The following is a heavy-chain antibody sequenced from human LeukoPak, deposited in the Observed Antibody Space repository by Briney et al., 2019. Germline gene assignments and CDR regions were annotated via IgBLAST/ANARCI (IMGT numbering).Heavy chain of an antibody. CDR2: IFPGDSDT. CDR1: AESFTSYY. J-gene: IGHJ5*02. V-gene: IGHV5-51*01. CDR3: ARTQNNWFDP. Sequence: ECLMIFCRGSAESFTSYYISCVRQKPPEELLGMVIIFPGDSDTRYSPSFQGQVTISADKSISTAYLQWSSLKASDTAMYYCARTQNNWFDPWGQGTLVTVSS.